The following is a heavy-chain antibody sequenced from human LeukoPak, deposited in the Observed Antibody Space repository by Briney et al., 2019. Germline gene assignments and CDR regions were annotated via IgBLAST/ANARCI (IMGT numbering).Heavy chain of an antibody. V-gene: IGHV4-59*12. Sequence: SETLSLTCTVSGGSISSYYWSWIRQPPGKGLEWIGYIYYSGSTNYNPSLKSRVAMSVDTSKNQFSLKLSSVTAADTAVYYCARGLSTYYDFWSGYYDWYFDLWGRGTLVTVSS. J-gene: IGHJ2*01. CDR3: ARGLSTYYDFWSGYYDWYFDL. D-gene: IGHD3-3*01. CDR2: IYYSGST. CDR1: GGSISSYY.